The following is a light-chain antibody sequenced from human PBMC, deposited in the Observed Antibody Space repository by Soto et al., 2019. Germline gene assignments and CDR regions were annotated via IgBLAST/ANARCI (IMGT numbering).Light chain of an antibody. CDR1: SGDVGGYNY. V-gene: IGLV2-14*01. CDR3: SSYSITNTRWV. Sequence: QSVLTQPASVSGSPGQSITISCTGTSGDVGGYNYVSWYQQNPGKAPKLMIFEVSNRHSGVSIRFSGSKSGNTASLTLSGLQAEDEGDYYCSSYSITNTRWVFGGGTKLTVL. CDR2: EVS. J-gene: IGLJ3*02.